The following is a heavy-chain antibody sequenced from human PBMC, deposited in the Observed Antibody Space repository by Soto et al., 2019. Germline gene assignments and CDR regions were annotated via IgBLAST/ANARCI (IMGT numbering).Heavy chain of an antibody. Sequence: SVKVSCKASGFTFTSSAMQWVRQARGQRLEWIGWIVVGSGNTNYAQKFQERVTITRDMSTSTAYMELSSLRSEDTAVYYCEAREIVATVVGAIDYWGQGTLVTVSS. V-gene: IGHV1-58*02. D-gene: IGHD5-12*01. CDR2: IVVGSGNT. J-gene: IGHJ4*02. CDR1: GFTFTSSA. CDR3: EAREIVATVVGAIDY.